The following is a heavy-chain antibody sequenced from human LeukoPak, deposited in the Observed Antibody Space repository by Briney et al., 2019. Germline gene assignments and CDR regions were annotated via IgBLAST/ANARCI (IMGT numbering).Heavy chain of an antibody. CDR2: ISWNSGSI. D-gene: IGHD2-2*01. Sequence: GGSLRLSCAASGFTFDDYAMHWVRQAPGKGLEWVSGISWNSGSIGYADSVKGRFTISRDNAKNSLYLQMNSLRAEGTAVYYCARGSRAAAVYYYYYMDVWGKGTTVTVSS. CDR3: ARGSRAAAVYYYYYMDV. CDR1: GFTFDDYA. J-gene: IGHJ6*03. V-gene: IGHV3-9*01.